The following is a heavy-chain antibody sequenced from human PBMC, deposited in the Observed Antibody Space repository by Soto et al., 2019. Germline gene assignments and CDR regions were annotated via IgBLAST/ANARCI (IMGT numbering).Heavy chain of an antibody. CDR1: GFTFSTYW. J-gene: IGHJ3*02. D-gene: IGHD3-22*01. CDR3: ARGDYYDISGPFSDAFDI. V-gene: IGHV3-7*04. CDR2: IKPDGSQK. Sequence: PGGSLRLSCAASGFTFSTYWMSWVRQAPGKGLEWVANIKPDGSQKWYVDSVKGRFTISRDNAKKSLYLQMISLRDDDTAMYYCARGDYYDISGPFSDAFDIWGQGTMVTVSS.